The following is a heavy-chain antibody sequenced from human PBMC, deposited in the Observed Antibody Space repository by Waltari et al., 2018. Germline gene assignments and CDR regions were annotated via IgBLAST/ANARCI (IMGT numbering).Heavy chain of an antibody. Sequence: QLQLQESGPGLVKPSETLSLTCTVSGASVSSRIHYWGWCRQSPGKGLEWIGSITHSGSSYYNPSPRSRFTLLVDTSKNQFSLRVNSVTAADMALYYCARHMTTVTTSSFDYWGQGALVTVSS. CDR2: ITHSGSS. V-gene: IGHV4-39*07. CDR1: GASVSSRIHY. CDR3: ARHMTTVTTSSFDY. D-gene: IGHD4-17*01. J-gene: IGHJ4*02.